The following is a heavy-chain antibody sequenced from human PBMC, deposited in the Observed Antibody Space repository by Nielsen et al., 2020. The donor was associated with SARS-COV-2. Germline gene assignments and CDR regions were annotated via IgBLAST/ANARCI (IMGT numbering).Heavy chain of an antibody. V-gene: IGHV3-49*02. J-gene: IGHJ4*02. Sequence: GGSLRLSCAASGFTFKYFGIHWVRQAPGKGLEWVGFIRTKAHGGTTEYAASVKGRFTISRDDSKSIAYLQMNSLKTEDTAVYYCTRVYYYGSGSLDYWGQGTLVTVSS. CDR3: TRVYYYGSGSLDY. CDR1: GFTFKYFG. D-gene: IGHD3-10*01. CDR2: IRTKAHGGTT.